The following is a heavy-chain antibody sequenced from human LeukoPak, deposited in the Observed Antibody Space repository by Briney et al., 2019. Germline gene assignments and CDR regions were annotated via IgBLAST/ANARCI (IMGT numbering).Heavy chain of an antibody. Sequence: PSETLSLTCTVSGGSISSGDYYWSWIRQPPGKGLEWIGYIHYSGSTYYNPSLKSRVAISVDTSKNQFSLKLSSVTAADTAVYYCASLYGSGSYSKLDYWGQEPWSPSPQ. V-gene: IGHV4-30-4*08. D-gene: IGHD3-10*01. CDR2: IHYSGST. CDR3: ASLYGSGSYSKLDY. CDR1: GGSISSGDYY. J-gene: IGHJ4*01.